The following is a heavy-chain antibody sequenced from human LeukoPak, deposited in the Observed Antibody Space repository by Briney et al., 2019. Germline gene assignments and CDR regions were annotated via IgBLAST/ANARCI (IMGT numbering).Heavy chain of an antibody. CDR2: ISSSGTNI. CDR1: GFTFSSYE. Sequence: GGSLRLSCAASGFTFSSYEMNWVRQAPGTGLEWISYISSSGTNIYYADSVKGRFTISRDNAKNSLYLEMNSLRVEDTALYYCARGIYCSGGSCYSGYYYGVDVWGKGTTVTVSS. CDR3: ARGIYCSGGSCYSGYYYGVDV. V-gene: IGHV3-48*03. D-gene: IGHD2-15*01. J-gene: IGHJ6*04.